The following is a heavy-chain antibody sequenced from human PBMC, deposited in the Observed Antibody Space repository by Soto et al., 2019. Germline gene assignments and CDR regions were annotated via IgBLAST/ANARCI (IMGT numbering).Heavy chain of an antibody. CDR2: IYYSGST. V-gene: IGHV4-39*01. J-gene: IGHJ4*02. Sequence: SETLSLTCTVSGGSISSSSYYWGWIRQPPGKGLEWIGSIYYSGSTYYNPSLKSRVTISVDTSKNQFSLKLSSVTAADTAVYYCARHTAAVAGATFDYWGQGTLVTVSS. CDR1: GGSISSSSYY. D-gene: IGHD6-19*01. CDR3: ARHTAAVAGATFDY.